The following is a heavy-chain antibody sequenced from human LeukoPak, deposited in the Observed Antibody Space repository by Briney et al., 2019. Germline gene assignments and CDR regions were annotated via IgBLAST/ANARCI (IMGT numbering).Heavy chain of an antibody. D-gene: IGHD4-17*01. Sequence: GASVKVSCKASGYTFTSYGISWVRQAPGQGLEWMGWISAYNGNTNYAQKVQGRVTMTTDTSTSTAYIELRSLRSDDTAVYYCARGGGKTTVTRLWDYWGQGTLVTVSS. V-gene: IGHV1-18*01. J-gene: IGHJ4*02. CDR3: ARGGGKTTVTRLWDY. CDR2: ISAYNGNT. CDR1: GYTFTSYG.